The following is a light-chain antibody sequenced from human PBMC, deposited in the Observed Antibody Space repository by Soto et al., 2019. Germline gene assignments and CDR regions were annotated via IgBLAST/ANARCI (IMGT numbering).Light chain of an antibody. J-gene: IGKJ1*01. CDR2: GSS. CDR1: QSVSNNY. CDR3: QQYGSSPRT. Sequence: EVVLTQSPGTLSLSPGERATLSCRASQSVSNNYLAWYQQKPGQSPKLLIFGSSDRATGIPDRFSGSGSGTDFTLTISSLEPEDFAVYYCQQYGSSPRTFGQGTKVEIK. V-gene: IGKV3-20*01.